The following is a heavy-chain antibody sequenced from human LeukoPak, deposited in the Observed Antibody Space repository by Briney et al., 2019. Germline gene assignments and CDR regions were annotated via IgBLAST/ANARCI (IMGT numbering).Heavy chain of an antibody. D-gene: IGHD6-13*01. Sequence: SETLSLTCTVSGGSISGYYWSWIRQPAGKGLEWIGRIYTSGSTNYNPSLKSRVTMSVDTSKNQFSLKVSSVTAADTAVYYCARKAAAGIPPLYNWFDPWGQETLVTVSA. V-gene: IGHV4-4*07. J-gene: IGHJ5*02. CDR3: ARKAAAGIPPLYNWFDP. CDR2: IYTSGST. CDR1: GGSISGYY.